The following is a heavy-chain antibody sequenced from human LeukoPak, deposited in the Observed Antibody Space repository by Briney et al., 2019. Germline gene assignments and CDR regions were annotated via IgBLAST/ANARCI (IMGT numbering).Heavy chain of an antibody. J-gene: IGHJ6*03. CDR3: ARTEESGYSYGYFGYYYYMDV. V-gene: IGHV4-59*01. CDR2: IYYSGST. Sequence: SETLSLTCTVSGGSISTYYWSWIRQPPGRGLEYIGYIYYSGSTNYNPSLKSRVTISVDTSKNQFSLKLSSVTAADTAVYYCARTEESGYSYGYFGYYYYMDVWGKGTTVTVSS. CDR1: GGSISTYY. D-gene: IGHD5-18*01.